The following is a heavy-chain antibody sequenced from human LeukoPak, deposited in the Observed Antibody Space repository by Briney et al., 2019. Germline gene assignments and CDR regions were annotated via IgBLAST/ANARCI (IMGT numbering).Heavy chain of an antibody. Sequence: PSQTLSLTCTVSGGSISSSSYYWGWIRQPPGKGLEWIGSIYTSGSTNYNPSLKSRVTISVDTSKNQFSLKLSSVTAADTAVYYCARVGSSSPGRPDYFDYWGQGTLVTVSS. V-gene: IGHV4-61*02. J-gene: IGHJ4*02. CDR1: GGSISSSSYY. CDR2: IYTSGST. CDR3: ARVGSSSPGRPDYFDY. D-gene: IGHD6-6*01.